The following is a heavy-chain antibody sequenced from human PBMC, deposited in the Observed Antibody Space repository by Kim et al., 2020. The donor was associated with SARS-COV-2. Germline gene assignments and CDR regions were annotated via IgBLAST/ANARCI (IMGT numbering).Heavy chain of an antibody. J-gene: IGHJ4*02. D-gene: IGHD3-10*01. CDR1: GFTFSSYA. CDR3: AKLALPHYYGSGSYPHPFDY. Sequence: GGSLRLSCAASGFTFSSYAMSWVRQAPGKGLEWVSAISGSGGSTYYVDSVKGRFTISRDNSKNTLYLQMNSLRAEDTAVYYCAKLALPHYYGSGSYPHPFDYWGQGTLVTVSS. V-gene: IGHV3-23*01. CDR2: ISGSGGST.